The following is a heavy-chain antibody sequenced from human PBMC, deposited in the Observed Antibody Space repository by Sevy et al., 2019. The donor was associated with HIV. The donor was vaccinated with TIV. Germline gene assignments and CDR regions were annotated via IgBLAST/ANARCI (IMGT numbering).Heavy chain of an antibody. CDR1: GFTFSSYA. D-gene: IGHD6-13*01. Sequence: GGSLRLSCAASGFTFSSYAMHWVRQAPGKGLEWVAVISYDGSNKYYADSVKGRFTISRDNSKNTLYLQMNRLRAEDTAVYYCARTAGTSGYFDYWGQGTLVTVSS. CDR3: ARTAGTSGYFDY. V-gene: IGHV3-30-3*01. J-gene: IGHJ4*02. CDR2: ISYDGSNK.